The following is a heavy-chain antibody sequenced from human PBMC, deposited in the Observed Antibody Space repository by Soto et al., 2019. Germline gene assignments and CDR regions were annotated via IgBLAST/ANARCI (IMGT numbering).Heavy chain of an antibody. Sequence: QVQLVQSGAEVKKPGSSVKVSCKASGGTFSSYTISWVRQAPGQGLEWMGRIIPILGIANYAQKFQGRVTITADKSTSTAYMELSSLRSEDTAVYYCALYIQLPEYYFDYWGQGTLVTVSS. CDR3: ALYIQLPEYYFDY. CDR2: IIPILGIA. J-gene: IGHJ4*02. V-gene: IGHV1-69*02. CDR1: GGTFSSYT. D-gene: IGHD2-2*01.